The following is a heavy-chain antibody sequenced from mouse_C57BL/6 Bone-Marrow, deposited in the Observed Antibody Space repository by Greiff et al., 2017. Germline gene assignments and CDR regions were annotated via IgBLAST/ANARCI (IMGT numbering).Heavy chain of an antibody. CDR1: GFTFSDYY. CDR3: ARRGIYYGNLDY. J-gene: IGHJ2*01. CDR2: ISNGGGST. V-gene: IGHV5-12*01. Sequence: DVQLVESGGGLVQPGGSLKLSCAASGFTFSDYYMYWVRQTPEKRLEWVAYISNGGGSTYYPDTVKGRFTISRDNAKNTLYLQMSRLKSEDTAMYYCARRGIYYGNLDYWGQGTTLTVSS. D-gene: IGHD2-1*01.